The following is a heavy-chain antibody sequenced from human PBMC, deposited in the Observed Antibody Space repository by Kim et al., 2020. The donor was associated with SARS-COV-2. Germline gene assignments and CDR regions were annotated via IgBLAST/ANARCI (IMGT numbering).Heavy chain of an antibody. V-gene: IGHV4-34*01. CDR1: GGSFSGYY. CDR2: INHSGST. CDR3: ARDPNCSSTSCYRSYYYYG. J-gene: IGHJ6*01. D-gene: IGHD2-2*01. Sequence: SETLSLTCAVYGGSFSGYYWSWIRQPPGKGLEWIGEINHSGSTNYNPSLKSRVTISVDTSKNQFSLKLSSVTAADTAVYYCARDPNCSSTSCYRSYYYYG.